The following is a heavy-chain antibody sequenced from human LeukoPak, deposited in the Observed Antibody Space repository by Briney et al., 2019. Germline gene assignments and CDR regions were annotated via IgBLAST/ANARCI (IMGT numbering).Heavy chain of an antibody. V-gene: IGHV3-7*01. D-gene: IGHD1-26*01. J-gene: IGHJ4*02. CDR1: GLTFSSYW. CDR2: INGDGSIE. Sequence: HPGGSLRLSCAASGLTFSSYWMTWVRQAPGKGLEWVSNINGDGSIENYVDSVRGRFTIFRDNAKDSLYLQMNSLRVEDTAVYYCARDPIVGDTGGGDYWGQGTLVTVSS. CDR3: ARDPIVGDTGGGDY.